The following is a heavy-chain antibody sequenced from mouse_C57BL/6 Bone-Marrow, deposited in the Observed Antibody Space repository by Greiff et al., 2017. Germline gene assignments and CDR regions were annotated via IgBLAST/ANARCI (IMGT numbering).Heavy chain of an antibody. D-gene: IGHD1-1*01. CDR3: AVSLLYYGSP. V-gene: IGHV14-2*01. Sequence: VQLQQSGAELVKPGASVKFSCTASGFNIKDYYMHWVKQRTEQGLEWIGRIDPEDGESKSASKFPGKAPITASTSSNTAYLQLSNVTSEDTAVNYCAVSLLYYGSPWGKGTTLTVSS. CDR1: GFNIKDYY. J-gene: IGHJ2*01. CDR2: IDPEDGES.